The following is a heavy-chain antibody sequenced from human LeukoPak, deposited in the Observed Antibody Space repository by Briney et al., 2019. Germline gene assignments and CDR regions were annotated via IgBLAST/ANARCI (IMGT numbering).Heavy chain of an antibody. D-gene: IGHD3-22*01. Sequence: SETLSLTCSVSGGSISRSDHYWSWIRQPPGKGLEWIGNIYYNGITYYNPSLKSRVTISVDTSKNQFSLKLSSVTAADTAVYYCARDPSGYFNYWGQGTLATVSS. CDR1: GGSISRSDHY. V-gene: IGHV4-30-4*02. J-gene: IGHJ4*02. CDR2: IYYNGIT. CDR3: ARDPSGYFNY.